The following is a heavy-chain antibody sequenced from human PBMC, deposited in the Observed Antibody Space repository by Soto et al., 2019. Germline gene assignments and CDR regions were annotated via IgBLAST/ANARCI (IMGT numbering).Heavy chain of an antibody. Sequence: GGSLRLSCAASGFTFSSYAIIWIRQFPGKGLEWASGLYGSGRGIHYADSVKGRFTISRDNSASSVYLQMNNLRVEDTAIYYCAKDAVSGDGVWLAQDWGQGTVVTVSS. CDR2: LYGSGRGI. V-gene: IGHV3-23*01. CDR1: GFTFSSYA. D-gene: IGHD4-17*01. CDR3: AKDAVSGDGVWLAQD. J-gene: IGHJ4*02.